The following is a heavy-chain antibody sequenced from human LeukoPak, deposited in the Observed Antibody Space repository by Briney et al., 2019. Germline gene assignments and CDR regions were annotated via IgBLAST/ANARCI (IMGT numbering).Heavy chain of an antibody. V-gene: IGHV3-21*01. CDR3: ARVTLTGYYAFDY. J-gene: IGHJ4*02. D-gene: IGHD3-9*01. CDR1: GFTFSSYA. CDR2: ISSTSSNI. Sequence: GGSLRLSCAASGFTFSSYAMSWVRQAPGKGLEWVSSISSTSSNIYYADSLKGRFTISRDNAKQPLYLQMNSLRAEDTAVYYCARVTLTGYYAFDYWGQGTLVTVSS.